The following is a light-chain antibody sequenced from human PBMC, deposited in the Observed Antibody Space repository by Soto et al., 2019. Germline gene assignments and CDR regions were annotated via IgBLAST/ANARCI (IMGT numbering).Light chain of an antibody. CDR2: KAS. Sequence: DIQMTQSPSTLSASVGDRVTITCRASQSISTWLAWYQQKPGKAPKVLIYKASSLESGVPSRFTGSGSGTEFTLTISSLQPDDFATYYCQQYNNSRMYTFGQGTKLEIK. J-gene: IGKJ2*01. CDR1: QSISTW. CDR3: QQYNNSRMYT. V-gene: IGKV1-5*03.